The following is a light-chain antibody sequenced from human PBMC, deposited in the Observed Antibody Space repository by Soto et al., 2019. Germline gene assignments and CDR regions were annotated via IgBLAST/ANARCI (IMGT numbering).Light chain of an antibody. CDR2: TNN. V-gene: IGLV1-51*01. Sequence: QSVLTQPPSVSAAPGEKVTISCSGRTSNIGTNFVSWYRQLPGAAPQLLIHTNNKRPSGVSDRFSGSKSGSSATLGITGLQTGDEAHYYCGTWDYSVTAFVFGGGTKLTVL. J-gene: IGLJ2*01. CDR1: TSNIGTNF. CDR3: GTWDYSVTAFV.